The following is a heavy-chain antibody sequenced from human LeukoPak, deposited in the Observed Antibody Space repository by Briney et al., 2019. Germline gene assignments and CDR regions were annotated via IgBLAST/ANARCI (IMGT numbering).Heavy chain of an antibody. CDR3: ARARGRFSSSWSYYYYGMDV. Sequence: PSETLSLTCAVYAGSFSGYYWSWIRQPPGKGLEWIGEIHHSGNNTYNPSLKSRVPLSVETSKDQFSLKLSSVTAADTAVYYCARARGRFSSSWSYYYYGMDVWGQGTTVTVSS. CDR2: IHHSGNN. V-gene: IGHV4-34*01. D-gene: IGHD6-13*01. CDR1: AGSFSGYY. J-gene: IGHJ6*02.